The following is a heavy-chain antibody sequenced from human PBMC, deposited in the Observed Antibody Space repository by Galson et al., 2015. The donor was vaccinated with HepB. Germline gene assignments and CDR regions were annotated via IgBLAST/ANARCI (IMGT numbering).Heavy chain of an antibody. Sequence: SETLSLTCAVYGGSFSGYYWSWIRQPPGKGLEWIGEINHSGSTNYNPSLKSRVTISVDTSKNQFSLKLSSVTAADTAVYYCARGTHGPKFWRWLQFNAFDIWGQGTMVTVSS. D-gene: IGHD5-24*01. CDR3: ARGTHGPKFWRWLQFNAFDI. CDR2: INHSGST. CDR1: GGSFSGYY. V-gene: IGHV4-34*01. J-gene: IGHJ3*02.